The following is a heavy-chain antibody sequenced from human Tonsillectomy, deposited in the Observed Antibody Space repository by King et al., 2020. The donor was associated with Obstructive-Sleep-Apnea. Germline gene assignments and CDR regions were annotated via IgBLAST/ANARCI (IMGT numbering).Heavy chain of an antibody. Sequence: VQLVESGGGVVQPGRSLRLSFAASGFTLSSYSRHWVRQAPVKGLDLVAVISLDGTNKYYADSVRGRFTISRDNSKNTLYLQMNSLRAEETAVYSCAKGWGFSIHDAFDIWGQGTMVTVSS. CDR2: ISLDGTNK. CDR1: GFTLSSYS. V-gene: IGHV3-30*04. D-gene: IGHD7-27*01. CDR3: AKGWGFSIHDAFDI. J-gene: IGHJ3*02.